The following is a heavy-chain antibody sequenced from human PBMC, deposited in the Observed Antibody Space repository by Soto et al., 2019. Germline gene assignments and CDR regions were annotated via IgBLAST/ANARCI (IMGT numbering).Heavy chain of an antibody. J-gene: IGHJ6*02. V-gene: IGHV1-18*01. CDR3: AREGRCTNGVCYDYYYYGMDV. D-gene: IGHD2-8*01. Sequence: ASVKVSCKASGYTFTSYAISWVRQAPGQGLERMGWISAYNGNTNYAQKLQGRVTMTTDTSTSTAYMELRSLRSDDTAVYYCAREGRCTNGVCYDYYYYGMDVWGQGTMVTVSS. CDR2: ISAYNGNT. CDR1: GYTFTSYA.